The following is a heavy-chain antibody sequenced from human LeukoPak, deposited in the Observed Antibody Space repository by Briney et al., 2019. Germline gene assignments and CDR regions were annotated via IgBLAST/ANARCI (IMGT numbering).Heavy chain of an antibody. CDR2: INHIGST. J-gene: IGHJ4*02. CDR1: GGSISSYY. V-gene: IGHV4-59*01. D-gene: IGHD3-9*01. Sequence: PSETLFLTCTVSGGSISSYYWSWIRQPPGKGLEWIGYINHIGSTSYNPSLRSRVTISVDTSKNQFSLKLRSVTAADTAVYYCASEALTIFPPYFDSWGQGTLVTVSS. CDR3: ASEALTIFPPYFDS.